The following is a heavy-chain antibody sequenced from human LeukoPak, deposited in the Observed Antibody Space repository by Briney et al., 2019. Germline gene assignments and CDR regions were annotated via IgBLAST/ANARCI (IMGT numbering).Heavy chain of an antibody. J-gene: IGHJ4*02. Sequence: SQTLSLTCAISGDSVSSNCVAWNCIRQSPSLGLEWLRRTYYGSKWNNDYALSVKSRITIHPDTSKNQFSLQLNSVTPEDTAVYYCTRGRNSAFDYWGQGTLVTVSS. CDR3: TRGRNSAFDY. V-gene: IGHV6-1*01. D-gene: IGHD1-14*01. CDR2: TYYGSKWNN. CDR1: GDSVSSNCVA.